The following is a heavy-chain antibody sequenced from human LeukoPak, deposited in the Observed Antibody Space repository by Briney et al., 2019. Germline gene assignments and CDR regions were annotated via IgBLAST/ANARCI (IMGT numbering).Heavy chain of an antibody. CDR3: ARAVGYSNYVDP. J-gene: IGHJ5*02. Sequence: PSETLSLTCAVSGGSITSSGYYWGWIRQPPGKGLEWIGSIYYTGSSYYNPSLKRRVSISVDTSKNQFSLKLSSVTAADTAVYYCARAVGYSNYVDPWGQGTLVTVSS. V-gene: IGHV4-39*07. D-gene: IGHD4-11*01. CDR1: GGSITSSGYY. CDR2: IYYTGSS.